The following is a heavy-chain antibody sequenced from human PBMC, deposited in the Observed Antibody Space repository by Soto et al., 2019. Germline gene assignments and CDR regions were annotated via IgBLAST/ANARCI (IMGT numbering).Heavy chain of an antibody. Sequence: EVQLVESGGVLVQPGESLRLSCAASGFPFSSYEMNWVRQAPGKGLEWVAYISSGGGNIYYAEAVKGRFTISRDNAKNSVDLQLNSLRAEDTAVYYCARDRWLRYSGYDWHFDYWGQGTLVTVSS. CDR1: GFPFSSYE. J-gene: IGHJ4*02. V-gene: IGHV3-48*03. CDR2: ISSGGGNI. D-gene: IGHD5-12*01. CDR3: ARDRWLRYSGYDWHFDY.